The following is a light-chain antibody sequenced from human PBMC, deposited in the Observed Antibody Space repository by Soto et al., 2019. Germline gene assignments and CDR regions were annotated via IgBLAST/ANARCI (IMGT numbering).Light chain of an antibody. J-gene: IGKJ5*01. CDR3: QQRSSWPIT. Sequence: IVLTQSPATLSSSPGERATLPCGASQSVTSYLAWYQQSTGQAPRLLINDASRRATGIPDRFSGSGYGADFNLTISSLETEDFAVYYCQQRSSWPITFGQGTRLEI. V-gene: IGKV3-11*01. CDR1: QSVTSY. CDR2: DAS.